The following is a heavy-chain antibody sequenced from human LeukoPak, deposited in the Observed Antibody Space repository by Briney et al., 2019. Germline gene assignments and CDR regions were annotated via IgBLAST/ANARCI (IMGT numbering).Heavy chain of an antibody. V-gene: IGHV1-2*02. J-gene: IGHJ4*02. Sequence: ASVKVSCKASGYTFTGYYMHWVRQAPGQGLEWMGWINPNSGGTNYAQKFQARVTMTRDTSISTAYMELSRLRSDDTAVYYCARGGTYCRSTSCAPDYWGQGTLVTVSS. CDR1: GYTFTGYY. CDR3: ARGGTYCRSTSCAPDY. CDR2: INPNSGGT. D-gene: IGHD2-2*01.